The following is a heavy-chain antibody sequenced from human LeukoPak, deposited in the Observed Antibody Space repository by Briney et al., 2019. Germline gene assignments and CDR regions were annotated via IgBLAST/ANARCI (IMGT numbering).Heavy chain of an antibody. J-gene: IGHJ4*02. V-gene: IGHV3-48*03. CDR2: ISSSGSTI. CDR1: GFTFSSYE. CDR3: ARDARDGYTSPYFDY. D-gene: IGHD5-24*01. Sequence: GGSLRLSCAASGFTFSSYEMNWVRQAPGKGLEWVSYISSSGSTIYYADSVTGRFTISRDNAKNSLYLQMNSLRAEDTAVYYCARDARDGYTSPYFDYWGQGTLVTVSS.